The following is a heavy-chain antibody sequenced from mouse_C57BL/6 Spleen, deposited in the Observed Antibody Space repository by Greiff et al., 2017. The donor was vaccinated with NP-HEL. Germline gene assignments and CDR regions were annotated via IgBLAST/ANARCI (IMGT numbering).Heavy chain of an antibody. V-gene: IGHV1-18*01. J-gene: IGHJ3*01. CDR3: ARRIYYDYDGASWFAY. Sequence: EVQLQQSGPELVKPGASVKIPCKASGYTFTDYNMDWVKQSHGKSLEWIGDINPNNGGTIYNQKFKGKATLTVDKSSSTAYMELRSLTSEDTAVYYCARRIYYDYDGASWFAYWGQGTLVTVSA. D-gene: IGHD2-4*01. CDR1: GYTFTDYN. CDR2: INPNNGGT.